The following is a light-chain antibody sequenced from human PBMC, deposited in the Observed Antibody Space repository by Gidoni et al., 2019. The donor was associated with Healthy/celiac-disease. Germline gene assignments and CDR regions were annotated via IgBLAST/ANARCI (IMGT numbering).Light chain of an antibody. CDR1: SSNIGAGYD. V-gene: IGLV1-40*01. CDR3: QSYDSSLSGSV. CDR2: GNS. Sequence: QSVLTQPPSVSGATGQRVTISCTGSSSNIGAGYDGHWYQQLPGTAPKLLIYGNSNRPSGVPDRFSGSKSGTSASLAITGLQAEDEADYYCQSYDSSLSGSVFGGGTKLTVL. J-gene: IGLJ3*02.